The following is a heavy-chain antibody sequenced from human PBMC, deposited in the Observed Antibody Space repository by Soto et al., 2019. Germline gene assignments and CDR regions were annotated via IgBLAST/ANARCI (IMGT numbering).Heavy chain of an antibody. CDR2: IYPGDSDT. V-gene: IGHV5-51*01. CDR3: ARCKVTTLSYYYYYYMDV. D-gene: IGHD4-4*01. CDR1: GYSFTSYW. J-gene: IGHJ6*03. Sequence: PGESLKISCKGSGYSFTSYWIGWVRQMPGKGLEWMGIIYPGDSDTRYSPSFQGQVTISADKSISTAYLQWSSLKASDTAMYYCARCKVTTLSYYYYYYMDVWGKGTTVTVSS.